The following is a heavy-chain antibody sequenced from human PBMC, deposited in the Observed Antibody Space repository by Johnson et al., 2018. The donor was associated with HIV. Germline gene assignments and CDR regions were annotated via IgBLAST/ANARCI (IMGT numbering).Heavy chain of an antibody. Sequence: VQLVESGGGVVQPGGSLRLSCAASGFTFSSYGMHWVRQAPGKGLEWVSYISSSGSTIYYADSVKGRFTISRDNAKNSLYLQMNSLRAEDTAVYYCARAGGDLLPDAFDIWGQGTMVTVSS. CDR3: ARAGGDLLPDAFDI. CDR2: ISSSGSTI. D-gene: IGHD2-21*02. CDR1: GFTFSSYG. V-gene: IGHV3-48*04. J-gene: IGHJ3*02.